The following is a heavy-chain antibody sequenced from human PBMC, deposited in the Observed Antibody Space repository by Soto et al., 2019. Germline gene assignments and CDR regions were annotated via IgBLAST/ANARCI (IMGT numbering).Heavy chain of an antibody. D-gene: IGHD6-6*01. CDR1: GGTFSSYA. J-gene: IGHJ4*02. V-gene: IGHV1-69*06. CDR2: IIPIVGTA. CDR3: ARYSSSSSRFDY. Sequence: SVKVSCKASGGTFSSYAISWVRQAPGQGLEWMGGIIPIVGTANYAQKFQGRVTITADKSTSTAYMELSSLRSEDTAVYYCARYSSSSSRFDYWGQGTLVTVSS.